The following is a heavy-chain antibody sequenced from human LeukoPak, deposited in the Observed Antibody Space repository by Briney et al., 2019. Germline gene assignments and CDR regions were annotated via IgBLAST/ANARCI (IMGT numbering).Heavy chain of an antibody. CDR2: INDSGRS. CDR1: GGSFSGYY. Sequence: SETLSLTCGVYGGSFSGYYWSWIRQPPGKGLEWIGEINDSGRSNYKSSLKSRVTISVDTSKNQFSLKLSSVTAADTAVYYCARLPRYSGYNEFDYWGQGTLVIVSS. J-gene: IGHJ4*02. D-gene: IGHD5-12*01. V-gene: IGHV4-34*01. CDR3: ARLPRYSGYNEFDY.